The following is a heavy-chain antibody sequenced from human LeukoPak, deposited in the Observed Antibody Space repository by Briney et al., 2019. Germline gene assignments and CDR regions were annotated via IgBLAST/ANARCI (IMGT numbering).Heavy chain of an antibody. CDR1: GGSLSGYY. Sequence: SETLSLTCAVYGGSLSGYYWSWIRQPPGKGLERIGEINHSGSTNYNPSLKSRVTISVDTSKNQFSLKLSSVTAADTAVYYCARGLGASSWYDAFDIRGQGTMVTVSS. CDR2: INHSGST. J-gene: IGHJ3*02. CDR3: ARGLGASSWYDAFDI. D-gene: IGHD6-13*01. V-gene: IGHV4-34*01.